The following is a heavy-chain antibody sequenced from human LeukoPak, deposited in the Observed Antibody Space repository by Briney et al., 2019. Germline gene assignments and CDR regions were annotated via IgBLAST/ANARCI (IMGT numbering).Heavy chain of an antibody. J-gene: IGHJ4*02. CDR1: GDSVSNSLKY. Sequence: SETLSLTCTVSGDSVSNSLKYWGWIRQPPGKGLEWIGNTYYTGSTYSNPTLKSRVTMSVYTSKNQFSLKLSSVTAADTAVYYCARLTKGRYFDYIFDYWGQGTLLTVSS. CDR2: TYYTGST. V-gene: IGHV4-39*01. CDR3: ARLTKGRYFDYIFDY. D-gene: IGHD3-9*01.